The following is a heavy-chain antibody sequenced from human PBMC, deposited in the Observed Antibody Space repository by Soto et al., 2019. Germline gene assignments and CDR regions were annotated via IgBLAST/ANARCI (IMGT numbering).Heavy chain of an antibody. CDR2: IYPGDSDT. CDR3: ATHPRFGEFTHAFDI. CDR1: GYSYTSYW. D-gene: IGHD3-10*01. V-gene: IGHV5-51*01. Sequence: GEALKISCKGSGYSYTSYWIGWVRQMPGKGLEWMGIIYPGDSDTRYSPSFQGQVTISADKSISTAYLQWSSLKASDTAMYYCATHPRFGEFTHAFDIWGQGTMVTVSS. J-gene: IGHJ3*02.